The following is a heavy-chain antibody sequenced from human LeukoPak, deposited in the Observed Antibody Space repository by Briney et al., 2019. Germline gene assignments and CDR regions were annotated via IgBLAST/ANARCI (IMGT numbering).Heavy chain of an antibody. D-gene: IGHD5-24*01. CDR1: GYSISSGYY. CDR2: IYHSGST. J-gene: IGHJ4*02. V-gene: IGHV4-38-2*02. Sequence: SETLSLTCTVTGYSISSGYYWGWIRQPPGKGLEWIGSIYHSGSTYYNPSLKSRVTISVDTSKNQFSLQLNSVTPEDTAVYYCARGLGWPYFDSWRQGTLVTVSS. CDR3: ARGLGWPYFDS.